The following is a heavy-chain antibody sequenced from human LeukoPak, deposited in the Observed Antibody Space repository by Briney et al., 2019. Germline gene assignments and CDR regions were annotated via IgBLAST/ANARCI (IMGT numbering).Heavy chain of an antibody. CDR3: ARAARPSNNWFDP. J-gene: IGHJ5*02. D-gene: IGHD6-6*01. CDR2: IHERGSA. V-gene: IGHV4-38-2*02. CDR1: GHSYNTDSF. Sequence: SDTLSLTCNVSGHSYNTDSFWGWIRQPPGKGLEWIGSIHERGSAFYNPSLKSRVAISIDTFKNQFSLKVNSVLAADTAVYYCARAARPSNNWFDPWGQGTLVTVSS.